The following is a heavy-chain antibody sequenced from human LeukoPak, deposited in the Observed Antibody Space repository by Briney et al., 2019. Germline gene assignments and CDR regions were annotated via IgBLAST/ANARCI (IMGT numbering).Heavy chain of an antibody. CDR3: AKDPKSGSHLGYYFDY. J-gene: IGHJ4*02. V-gene: IGHV3-21*01. Sequence: GGSLRLSCAASGFTFSSYAMSWVRQAPGKGLEWVSSISSSSSYIYYADSVKGRFSISRDNAKNSLYLQMNSLRAEDTAVYYCAKDPKSGSHLGYYFDYWGQGTLVTVSS. CDR1: GFTFSSYA. CDR2: ISSSSSYI. D-gene: IGHD1-26*01.